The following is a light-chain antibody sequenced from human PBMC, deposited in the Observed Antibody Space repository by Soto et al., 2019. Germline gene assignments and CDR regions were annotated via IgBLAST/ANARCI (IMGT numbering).Light chain of an antibody. CDR2: GPS. J-gene: IGKJ2*01. Sequence: EIVLTQSPGTLSLSPGERATLSCRASQSVSSSQFAWYQQIPGQAHRLLIYGPSSRATGIPDRFSGSGSGTDFTLTISRLEPEDFAVYYCQQYGASSYTFGQGTKLEIK. V-gene: IGKV3-20*01. CDR1: QSVSSSQ. CDR3: QQYGASSYT.